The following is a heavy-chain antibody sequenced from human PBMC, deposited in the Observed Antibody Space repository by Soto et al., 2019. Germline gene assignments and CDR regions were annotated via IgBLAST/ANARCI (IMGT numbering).Heavy chain of an antibody. CDR1: GFSLSTSGVG. J-gene: IGHJ4*02. Sequence: QITLKESGPTLVKPTKTLTLTCTFSGFSLSTSGVGVGWIRQPPGKALEWLAFIYWDEDKRYSPSLKSRLTITKDTSKNQVVLTMTNMDPVDTATYYCARTSVNWGSRGLIDYWGQGTLVPVSS. V-gene: IGHV2-5*02. CDR3: ARTSVNWGSRGLIDY. CDR2: IYWDEDK. D-gene: IGHD7-27*01.